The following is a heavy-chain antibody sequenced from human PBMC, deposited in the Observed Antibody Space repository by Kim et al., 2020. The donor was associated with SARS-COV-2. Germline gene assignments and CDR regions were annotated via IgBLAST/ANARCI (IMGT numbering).Heavy chain of an antibody. Sequence: ASVKVSCKAAGYTFTNYAMNWVRQAPGQGLEWMGWIHTKTGIPTYAHGFTGRFVFSLDPSVSTAFLQISSLKAEDTAVYYCASGISMVQGGEFDYWGQGTLVTVSS. J-gene: IGHJ4*02. D-gene: IGHD3-10*01. CDR2: IHTKTGIP. V-gene: IGHV7-4-1*02. CDR1: GYTFTNYA. CDR3: ASGISMVQGGEFDY.